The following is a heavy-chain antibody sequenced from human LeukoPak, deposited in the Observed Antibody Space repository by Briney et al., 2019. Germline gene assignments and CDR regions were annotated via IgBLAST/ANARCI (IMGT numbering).Heavy chain of an antibody. CDR3: TRGLPSDKIDY. D-gene: IGHD2-15*01. Sequence: SETLSLTCTVSGGSISSSSYYWGWIRQPPGKGLEWIGSIYYSGSTYYNPSLKSRVTISADTSKNQFSLSLYSVTAADTAVYYCTRGLPSDKIDYWGQGTLVTVSS. V-gene: IGHV4-39*07. J-gene: IGHJ4*02. CDR1: GGSISSSSYY. CDR2: IYYSGST.